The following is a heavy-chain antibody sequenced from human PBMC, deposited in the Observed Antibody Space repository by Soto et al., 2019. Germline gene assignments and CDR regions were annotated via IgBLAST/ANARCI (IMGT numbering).Heavy chain of an antibody. J-gene: IGHJ4*02. CDR1: GGSISSGGYY. CDR3: ARVRPNYGVYLLQYYFDY. D-gene: IGHD4-17*01. V-gene: IGHV4-31*03. Sequence: PSETLSLTCTVSGGSISSGGYYWSWIRQHPGKGLEWIGYIYYSGSTYYNPSLKSRVTISVDTSKNQFSLKLSSVTAADTAVYYCARVRPNYGVYLLQYYFDYWGPGALVTVSS. CDR2: IYYSGST.